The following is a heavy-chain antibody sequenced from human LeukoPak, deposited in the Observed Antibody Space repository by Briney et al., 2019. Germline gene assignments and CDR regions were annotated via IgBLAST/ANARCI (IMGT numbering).Heavy chain of an antibody. D-gene: IGHD2-8*01. CDR2: MNPNSGDT. J-gene: IGHJ1*01. Sequence: EASVKVSCKASGYTFTSLDINWVRQATGQGLEWMGWMNPNSGDTAYAQNFQGRVTISRTTSQSTAYMELSSLRSEDTAVYYCASANYQHWGQGTLVTVSS. CDR1: GYTFTSLD. V-gene: IGHV1-8*03. CDR3: ASANYQH.